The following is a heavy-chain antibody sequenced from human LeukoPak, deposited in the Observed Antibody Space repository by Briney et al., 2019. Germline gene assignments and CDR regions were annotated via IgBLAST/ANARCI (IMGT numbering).Heavy chain of an antibody. CDR2: ISSSGSTI. V-gene: IGHV3-48*03. CDR3: AHVKARSGSTFDI. Sequence: GGSLRLSCAVSGFTFSSYEMNWVRQAPGKGLEWVSYISSSGSTIYYADSVKGRFTISRDNAKNSLYVQRASLRAEDTAVYYCAHVKARSGSTFDIWGQGTMVTVSS. D-gene: IGHD3-10*01. CDR1: GFTFSSYE. J-gene: IGHJ3*02.